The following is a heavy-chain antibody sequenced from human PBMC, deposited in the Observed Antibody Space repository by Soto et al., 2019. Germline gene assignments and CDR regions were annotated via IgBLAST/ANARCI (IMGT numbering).Heavy chain of an antibody. D-gene: IGHD1-20*01. Sequence: QVQLVQSGAEEKKPGASVKVSCKASDYTFTSYAMHWVRLAPGQRLEWMGWINAGNGNTKYSQKFQGRVTITRDTSASTAYMELSSLRSEDTAVYYCARGITLPTPLDYWGQGTLVTVYS. V-gene: IGHV1-3*05. CDR2: INAGNGNT. CDR1: DYTFTSYA. J-gene: IGHJ4*02. CDR3: ARGITLPTPLDY.